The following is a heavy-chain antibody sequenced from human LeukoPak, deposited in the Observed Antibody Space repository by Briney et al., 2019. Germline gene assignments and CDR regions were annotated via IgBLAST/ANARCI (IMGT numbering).Heavy chain of an antibody. CDR2: IGIAGDT. Sequence: GGSLRLSCAASGFTFSSYDMHWVRQATGKGLEWVSAIGIAGDTYYPGSVKGRFTISRENAKNSLYLQMSSLRAGDTAVYYCVRGSGWYYFDYWGQGTLVTVSS. V-gene: IGHV3-13*01. CDR3: VRGSGWYYFDY. D-gene: IGHD6-19*01. J-gene: IGHJ4*02. CDR1: GFTFSSYD.